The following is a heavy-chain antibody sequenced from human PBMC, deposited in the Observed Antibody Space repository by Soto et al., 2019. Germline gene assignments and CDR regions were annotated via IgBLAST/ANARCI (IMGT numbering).Heavy chain of an antibody. CDR1: GIVFSNFA. Sequence: RGSLRLACATSGIVFSNFAISFFRHSPFKWLEWVGGIRGSGGRTYYADSVKGRFTISRDNSKNTLHLQMNSLRAEDTARYYCAKDQDDYGDSVLGDSYYYHYYGMDVWGQGTTVTVSS. CDR2: IRGSGGRT. CDR3: AKDQDDYGDSVLGDSYYYHYYGMDV. D-gene: IGHD4-17*01. V-gene: IGHV3-23*01. J-gene: IGHJ6*02.